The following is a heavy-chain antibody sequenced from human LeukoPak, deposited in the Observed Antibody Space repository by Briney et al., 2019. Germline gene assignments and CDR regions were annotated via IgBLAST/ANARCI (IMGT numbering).Heavy chain of an antibody. CDR3: AKDWIQLKYNWFDP. Sequence: GGSLRLSCAASGFTFGSYAISWVRQAPGKGLEWVSAITASGAVTYYADSVKGRFTISRDNSKNTLYLQMNSLRAEDTAVYYCAKDWIQLKYNWFDPWGQGTLVTVSS. CDR1: GFTFGSYA. J-gene: IGHJ5*02. D-gene: IGHD5-18*01. CDR2: ITASGAVT. V-gene: IGHV3-23*01.